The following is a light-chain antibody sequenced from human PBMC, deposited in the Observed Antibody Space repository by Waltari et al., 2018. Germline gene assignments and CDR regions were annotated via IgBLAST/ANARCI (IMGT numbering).Light chain of an antibody. Sequence: SYELTQPPSVSVSLGQMARITCSGAGLPTIYAYWYQQKAGQVPVLVRYKDTERPSGIPERFSGSSSGTMDTLTISGVQAEDEADYYCLSADISGTYWVFGGGTKLTVL. CDR3: LSADISGTYWV. J-gene: IGLJ3*02. CDR1: GLPTIY. CDR2: KDT. V-gene: IGLV3-16*01.